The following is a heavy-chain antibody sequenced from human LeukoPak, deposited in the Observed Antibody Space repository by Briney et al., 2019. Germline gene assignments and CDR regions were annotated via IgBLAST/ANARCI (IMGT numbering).Heavy chain of an antibody. D-gene: IGHD3-22*01. V-gene: IGHV4-30-4*01. CDR2: IYYSGST. Sequence: PSQTLSLTCTVSGGSISSGDYYWSWIRQPPGKGLEWIGYIYYSGSTYYNPPLKSRITISIDTSKNQFSLKLSSVTAADTAVYYCARRLYYYDNSDYYTDYWGQGTLVTVSS. CDR1: GGSISSGDYY. CDR3: ARRLYYYDNSDYYTDY. J-gene: IGHJ4*02.